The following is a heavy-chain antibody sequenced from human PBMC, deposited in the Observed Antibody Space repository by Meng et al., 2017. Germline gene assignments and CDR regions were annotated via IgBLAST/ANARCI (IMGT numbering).Heavy chain of an antibody. J-gene: IGHJ4*02. V-gene: IGHV4-39*01. CDR2: IYYSGST. CDR3: ARRDYFDY. CDR1: GDSISSSSDY. Sequence: RLQESGPGLVKPSETLSLTCIVSGDSISSSSDYWGWIRQPPGKGLEWIGSIYYSGSTYYNPSLKSRVTISVDTSKNQFSLKLSSVTAADTAVYYCARRDYFDYWGQGTLVTVSS.